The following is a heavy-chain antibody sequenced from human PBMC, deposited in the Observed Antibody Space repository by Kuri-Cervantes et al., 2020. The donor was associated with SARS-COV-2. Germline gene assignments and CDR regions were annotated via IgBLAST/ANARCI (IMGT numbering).Heavy chain of an antibody. D-gene: IGHD3-22*01. CDR2: ISAITSST. CDR1: GFSYTTYA. Sequence: GESLKIYCAASGFSYTTYAKSWVRQAPGKGLEWVSGISAITSSTYYADSVKGRFTISRDNSKNTMYLQMNSLRAEDTAVYYCAIPRNDYYDSSGPFLSWGQGTLVTVSS. J-gene: IGHJ5*02. V-gene: IGHV3-23*01. CDR3: AIPRNDYYDSSGPFLS.